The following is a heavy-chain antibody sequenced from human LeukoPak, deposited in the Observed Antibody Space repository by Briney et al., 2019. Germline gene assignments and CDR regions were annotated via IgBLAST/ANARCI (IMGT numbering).Heavy chain of an antibody. CDR1: GGSFSGYY. CDR3: ARGPWIQLWPRRNSDY. J-gene: IGHJ4*02. CDR2: INHSGST. D-gene: IGHD5-18*01. Sequence: SETLSLTCAVYGGSFSGYYWSWIRQPPGKGLEWIGEINHSGSTNYNPSLKSRVTISVDTSKNQFSLKLSSVTAADTAVYYCARGPWIQLWPRRNSDYWGQGTLVTVSS. V-gene: IGHV4-34*01.